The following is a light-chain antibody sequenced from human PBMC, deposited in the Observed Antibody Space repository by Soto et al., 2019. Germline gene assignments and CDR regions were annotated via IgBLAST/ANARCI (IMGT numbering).Light chain of an antibody. J-gene: IGKJ4*01. CDR1: QSVLYSSNNKNY. CDR2: WAF. CDR3: QQYYRTPIT. V-gene: IGKV4-1*01. Sequence: DIVMTQSPDSLTVSLGERATINCRSSQSVLYSSNNKNYLAWYQHKPGQAPKLLIYWAFTRDSGVPDRFSGSGSGTDFTLTISSLQAEDVAVYSCQQYYRTPITFGGGTKVEIK.